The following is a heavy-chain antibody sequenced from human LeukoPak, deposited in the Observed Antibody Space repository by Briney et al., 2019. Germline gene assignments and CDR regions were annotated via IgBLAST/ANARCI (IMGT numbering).Heavy chain of an antibody. Sequence: ASVKVSCKASGYTFTNYGINWLRQAPGQGLEGMGWISAYNGNTNYAQRLQGRVTMTTDTSTSTAYMELRSLRSDDTAVYYCARDSLGSMEYWGQGTLVTVSS. CDR2: ISAYNGNT. CDR1: GYTFTNYG. V-gene: IGHV1-18*01. D-gene: IGHD3-16*01. CDR3: ARDSLGSMEY. J-gene: IGHJ4*02.